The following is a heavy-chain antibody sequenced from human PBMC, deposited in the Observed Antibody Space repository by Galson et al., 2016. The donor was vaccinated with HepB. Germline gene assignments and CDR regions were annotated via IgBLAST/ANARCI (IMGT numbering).Heavy chain of an antibody. Sequence: QSGAEVKKPGESLKISCQGFGNTFAGHWIGWVRQKPGKGLEWMGIIFPNDADTKYSPSFEGQVIISVDKSISTAYLEWRSLKASDTAIYFCARTYYDFWSGYYTEYYFDSWGQGTTVTVSS. CDR3: ARTYYDFWSGYYTEYYFDS. V-gene: IGHV5-51*01. J-gene: IGHJ6*02. CDR1: GNTFAGHW. CDR2: IFPNDADT. D-gene: IGHD3-3*01.